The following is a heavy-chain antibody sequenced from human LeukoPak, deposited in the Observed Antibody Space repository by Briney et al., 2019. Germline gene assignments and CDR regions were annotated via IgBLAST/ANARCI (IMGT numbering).Heavy chain of an antibody. CDR3: ASEGIIAVGAAFDI. Sequence: ASVKVSCKASGYIFTSYAMNWVRQAPGQGLEWMGWINTNTGNPTYAQGFTGRFVFSLDTSVNTAYLQISSLKAEDTAVYYCASEGIIAVGAAFDIWGQGTLVTVSS. J-gene: IGHJ3*02. D-gene: IGHD2-15*01. V-gene: IGHV7-4-1*02. CDR1: GYIFTSYA. CDR2: INTNTGNP.